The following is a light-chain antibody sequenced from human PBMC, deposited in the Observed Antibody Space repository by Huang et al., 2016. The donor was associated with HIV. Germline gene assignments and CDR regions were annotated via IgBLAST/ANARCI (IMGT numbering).Light chain of an antibody. J-gene: IGKJ2*01. Sequence: EVMMTQSPATLSVSPGERTNFSCRASQTSNNNLAWFQQQPGQSPSPLIYGASARAAGIPARCSGSGSGTEFALTISSAQSEDFTLYYCQQYSIWPYTFGQGTKLEMK. CDR1: QTSNNN. V-gene: IGKV3-15*01. CDR2: GAS. CDR3: QQYSIWPYT.